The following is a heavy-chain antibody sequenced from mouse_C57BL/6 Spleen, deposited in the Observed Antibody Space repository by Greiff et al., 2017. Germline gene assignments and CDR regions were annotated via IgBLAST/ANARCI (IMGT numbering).Heavy chain of an antibody. D-gene: IGHD1-1*01. CDR2: IDPEDGDT. V-gene: IGHV14-1*01. CDR3: TTGLLRRVWYFDV. J-gene: IGHJ1*03. CDR1: GFNIKDYY. Sequence: EVQLQQSGAELVRPGASVKLSCTASGFNIKDYYMHWVKQRPEQGLEWIGRIDPEDGDTEYAPKFQGKATMTADTSSNPAYLQLSSLTSEDTAVYYCTTGLLRRVWYFDVWGTGTTVTVSS.